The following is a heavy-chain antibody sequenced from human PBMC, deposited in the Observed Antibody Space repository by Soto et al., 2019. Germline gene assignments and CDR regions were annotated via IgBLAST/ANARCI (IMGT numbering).Heavy chain of an antibody. CDR2: IYSSGST. V-gene: IGHV4-59*01. Sequence: SETLSLTCTVSGGSIDNFYWSWIRQPPGKGLEWIGYIYSSGSTNYNPSLNSRVTILIDRSKNQFSLKRSTVTAAAAAENSFARDVTDIAVASSDGMDVWGQGTTVTVSS. J-gene: IGHJ6*02. CDR3: ARDVTDIAVASSDGMDV. CDR1: GGSIDNFY. D-gene: IGHD2-21*01.